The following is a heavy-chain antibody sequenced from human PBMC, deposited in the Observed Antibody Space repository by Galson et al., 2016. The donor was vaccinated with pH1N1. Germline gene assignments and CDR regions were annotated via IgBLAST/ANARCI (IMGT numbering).Heavy chain of an antibody. V-gene: IGHV1-18*01. CDR3: ARDEGSWTV. D-gene: IGHD1-26*01. CDR1: GGTFSTYV. J-gene: IGHJ4*02. Sequence: SVKVSCKASGGTFSTYVVIWVRQAPGQGFEWMGWISGYHGDTIYAQKFQGRVTMTTDTSTSTAYMDLRSLRADDTAVYYCARDEGSWTVWGQGTLVTVSS. CDR2: ISGYHGDT.